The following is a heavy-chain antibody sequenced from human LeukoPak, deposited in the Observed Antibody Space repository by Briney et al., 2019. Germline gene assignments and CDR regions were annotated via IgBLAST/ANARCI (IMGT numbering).Heavy chain of an antibody. CDR1: GGSFSGYY. D-gene: IGHD3-3*01. J-gene: IGHJ3*02. Sequence: SETLSLTCAVYGGSFSGYYWSWIRQPPGKGLEWIGSIYHSGSTYYNPSLKSRVTISVDTSKNQFSLKLSSVTAADTAVYYCARDKHYDFWSGYHPYDAFDIWGQGTMVTVSS. CDR3: ARDKHYDFWSGYHPYDAFDI. V-gene: IGHV4-34*01. CDR2: IYHSGST.